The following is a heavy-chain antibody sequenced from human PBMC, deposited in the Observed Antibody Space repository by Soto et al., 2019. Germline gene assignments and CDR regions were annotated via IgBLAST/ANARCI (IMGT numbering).Heavy chain of an antibody. CDR1: SYTFTGYY. CDR2: INPNSGGT. D-gene: IGHD5-12*01. J-gene: IGHJ4*02. CDR3: AKDQRWLHPFDY. Sequence: SGQVSLKASSYTFTGYYMNWVRQAPGQGLEWMGWINPNSGGTNYAQKFQGRVTMTRDTSISTAYMELNSLRAEDTAVYYCAKDQRWLHPFDYWGQGTQVTVSS. V-gene: IGHV1-2*02.